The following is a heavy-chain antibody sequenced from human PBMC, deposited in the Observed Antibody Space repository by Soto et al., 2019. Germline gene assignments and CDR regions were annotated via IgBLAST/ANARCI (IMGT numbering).Heavy chain of an antibody. Sequence: GGSLRLSCAASGFTFSDYAMHWVRQAPGKGLEWVAVISYDGSKLYYADSVKGRFTISRDNSKNTLYLQMNSLRAEDTAVYYCAREIRSYYYGMDVWGQGTTVTVSS. V-gene: IGHV3-30*14. CDR2: ISYDGSKL. CDR3: AREIRSYYYGMDV. CDR1: GFTFSDYA. J-gene: IGHJ6*02.